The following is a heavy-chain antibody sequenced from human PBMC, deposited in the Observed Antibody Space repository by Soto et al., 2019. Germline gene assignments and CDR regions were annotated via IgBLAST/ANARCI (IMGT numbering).Heavy chain of an antibody. CDR3: AREAARQNGMDV. D-gene: IGHD6-6*01. Sequence: PGGSLRLSCAASGFTFSSYAMHWVRQAPGKGLEWVAVISYDGSNKYYADSVKGRFTISRDNSKNTLYLQMNSLRAEDTAVYYCAREAARQNGMDVWGQGTTVTVSS. V-gene: IGHV3-30-3*01. CDR2: ISYDGSNK. J-gene: IGHJ6*02. CDR1: GFTFSSYA.